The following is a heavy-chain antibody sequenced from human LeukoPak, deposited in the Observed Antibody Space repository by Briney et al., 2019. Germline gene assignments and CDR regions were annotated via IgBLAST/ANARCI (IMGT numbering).Heavy chain of an antibody. CDR3: ARGYSSGWADY. V-gene: IGHV4-59*01. J-gene: IGHJ4*02. CDR1: GGSISSYY. CDR2: IYYSGST. D-gene: IGHD6-19*01. Sequence: PSETLSLTCTVSGGSISSYYWSWIRQPPGKGLEWIGYIYYSGSTNYNPSLKSRVTISVDTSKKQFSLKLNSVTAADTAVYYCARGYSSGWADYWGQGTLVTVSS.